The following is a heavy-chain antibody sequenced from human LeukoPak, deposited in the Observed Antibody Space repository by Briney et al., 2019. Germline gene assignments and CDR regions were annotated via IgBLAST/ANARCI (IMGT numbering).Heavy chain of an antibody. V-gene: IGHV3-30*03. CDR2: ILYDGSNK. D-gene: IGHD3-10*01. J-gene: IGHJ4*02. CDR3: VRERFHGSGAPKFDF. CDR1: GFIFSNYG. Sequence: GGSLRLSCAASGFIFSNYGIHWVRQAPGKGLEWVALILYDGSNKYYADSVKGRFTISRDNAKNSLHLQVNSLRAEDTAVYYCVRERFHGSGAPKFDFWGQGTLVTVSS.